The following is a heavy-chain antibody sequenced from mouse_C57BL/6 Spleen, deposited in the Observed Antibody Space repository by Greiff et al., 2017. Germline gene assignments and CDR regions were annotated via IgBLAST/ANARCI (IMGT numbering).Heavy chain of an antibody. V-gene: IGHV1-81*01. CDR2: IYPRSGNT. Sequence: QVQLKESGAELARPGASVKLSCKASGYTFTSYGISWVKQRTGQGLEWIGEIYPRSGNTYYNEKFKGKATLTADKSSSTAYMELRSLTSEDSAVYFCASQMVTTSMDYWGQGTSVTVSS. CDR1: GYTFTSYG. CDR3: ASQMVTTSMDY. J-gene: IGHJ4*01. D-gene: IGHD2-2*01.